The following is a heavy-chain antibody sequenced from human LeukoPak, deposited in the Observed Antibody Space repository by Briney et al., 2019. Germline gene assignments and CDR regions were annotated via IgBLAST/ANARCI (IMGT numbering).Heavy chain of an antibody. CDR2: ISSTGTSL. D-gene: IGHD3-10*01. Sequence: AGGSLRLSCAASGFTFSDYYMSWLRQAPGKGLEWMSYISSTGTSLFYADSVKGRFTISKDNAQSSLYLQMNSLRAEDTAVYYCARVSPYYYGSSPYYLNYWGQGALVTVSS. J-gene: IGHJ4*02. CDR1: GFTFSDYY. V-gene: IGHV3-11*01. CDR3: ARVSPYYYGSSPYYLNY.